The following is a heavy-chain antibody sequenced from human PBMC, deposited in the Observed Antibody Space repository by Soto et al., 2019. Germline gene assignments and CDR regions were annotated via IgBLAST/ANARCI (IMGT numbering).Heavy chain of an antibody. CDR3: ARAQAVAGLYHNGFDP. J-gene: IGHJ5*02. CDR2: ISAYNGNT. CDR1: GYTFTSYG. Sequence: GASVKVSCKASGYTFTSYGISWVRQAPGQGLEWMGWISAYNGNTNYAQKLQGRVTMTTDTSTSTAYMELRSLRSDDTAVYYCARAQAVAGLYHNGFDPWGQGTLVTVSS. V-gene: IGHV1-18*01. D-gene: IGHD6-19*01.